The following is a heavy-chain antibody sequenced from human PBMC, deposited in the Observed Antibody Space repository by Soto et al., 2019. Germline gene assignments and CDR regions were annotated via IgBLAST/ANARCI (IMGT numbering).Heavy chain of an antibody. CDR2: ISDYNGNT. Sequence: ASVKVSCKASVYTFTSYGISWLRQAPGQGLEWMGWISDYNGNTNYAQKLQGRVTMTTDTSTSTAYMELRSLRSDDTAVYYCEREITGWFDPWGQGTLVTVPS. CDR1: VYTFTSYG. V-gene: IGHV1-18*04. CDR3: EREITGWFDP. D-gene: IGHD1-20*01. J-gene: IGHJ5*02.